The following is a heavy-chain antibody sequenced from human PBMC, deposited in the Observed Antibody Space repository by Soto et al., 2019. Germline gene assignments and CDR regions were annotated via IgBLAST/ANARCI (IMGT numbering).Heavy chain of an antibody. Sequence: PSETLSLTCAVSGGSISSGGYSWSWIRQPPGKGLEWIGYIYHSGSTNYNSSLNSRVTISIDKSKKQFSLNLSSVTAADTAVYYCSGRVTDAPTWGQGALVTVSS. CDR2: IYHSGST. J-gene: IGHJ5*02. CDR1: GGSISSGGYS. D-gene: IGHD3-10*01. V-gene: IGHV4-30-2*01. CDR3: SGRVTDAPT.